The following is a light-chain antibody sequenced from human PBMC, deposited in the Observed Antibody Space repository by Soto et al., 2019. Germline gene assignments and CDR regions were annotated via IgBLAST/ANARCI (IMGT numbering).Light chain of an antibody. CDR1: ETISHY. Sequence: IHMTQSPSSLSASVGDRVTITCRASETISHYLNWYQQKPGKAPKLLIYGASKLQSGVPSRFSGSGSGTDFPLTITSLQTEEFATYYCQQSSSTPLTFGGGNKVEIK. V-gene: IGKV1-39*01. CDR3: QQSSSTPLT. CDR2: GAS. J-gene: IGKJ4*01.